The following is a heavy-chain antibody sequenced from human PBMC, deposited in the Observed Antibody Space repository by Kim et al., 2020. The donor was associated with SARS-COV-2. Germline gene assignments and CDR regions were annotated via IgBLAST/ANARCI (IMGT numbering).Heavy chain of an antibody. CDR3: ARAPPIYCSGGSCYQRAIDY. Sequence: GGSLRLSCAASGFTFSSYSMNWVRQAPGKGLEWVSYISSSSSTIYYADSVKGRFTISRDNAKNSLYLQMNSLRDEDTAVYYCARAPPIYCSGGSCYQRAIDYWGQGTLVTVSS. CDR1: GFTFSSYS. J-gene: IGHJ4*02. V-gene: IGHV3-48*02. CDR2: ISSSSSTI. D-gene: IGHD2-15*01.